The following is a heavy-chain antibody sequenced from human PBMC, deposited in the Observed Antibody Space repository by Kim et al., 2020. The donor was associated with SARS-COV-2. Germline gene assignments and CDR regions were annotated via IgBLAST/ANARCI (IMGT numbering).Heavy chain of an antibody. Sequence: GSTYYNPSLKSRVTISVDTSKNQFSLKLSSVTAADTAVYYCARLLGWFDPWGQGTLVTVSS. J-gene: IGHJ5*02. CDR2: GST. CDR3: ARLLGWFDP. V-gene: IGHV4-39*01. D-gene: IGHD7-27*01.